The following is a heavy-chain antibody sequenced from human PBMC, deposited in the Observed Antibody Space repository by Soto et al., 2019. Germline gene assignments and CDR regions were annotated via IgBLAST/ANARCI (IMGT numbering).Heavy chain of an antibody. CDR3: ARELTIFGVALDAFDI. J-gene: IGHJ3*02. D-gene: IGHD3-3*01. CDR2: IYYSGST. Sequence: QVQLQESGPGLVKPSQTLSLTCTVSGGSISSGGYYWSWIRQHPGKGLEWIGYIYYSGSTYYNPSLKSRVTISVDTSKNQFSLKLSSVTAADTAVYYCARELTIFGVALDAFDIWGQGTMVTVSS. V-gene: IGHV4-31*03. CDR1: GGSISSGGYY.